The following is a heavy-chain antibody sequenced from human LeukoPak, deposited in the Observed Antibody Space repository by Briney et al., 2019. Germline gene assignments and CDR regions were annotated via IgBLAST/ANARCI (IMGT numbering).Heavy chain of an antibody. J-gene: IGHJ4*02. Sequence: SETLSLTCTVSGGSISSYYWSWIRQPPGKGLEWIGYIYYSGSTNYNPSLKSRVTISVDTSKNQFSLKLSSVTAADTAVYYCARDLDSSGYSDYWGQGTLVTASS. CDR3: ARDLDSSGYSDY. D-gene: IGHD3-22*01. CDR2: IYYSGST. V-gene: IGHV4-59*01. CDR1: GGSISSYY.